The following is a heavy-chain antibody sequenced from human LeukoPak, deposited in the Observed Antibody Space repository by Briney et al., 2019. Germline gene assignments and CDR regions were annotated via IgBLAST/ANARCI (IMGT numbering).Heavy chain of an antibody. D-gene: IGHD3-16*01. V-gene: IGHV4-39*01. J-gene: IGHJ5*02. CDR1: GGSISSSDYL. Sequence: SETLTLTCTVSGGSISSSDYLWAWVRQPPGKGLEWIGDFYYNGVASYDPSLKSRVTISVDTSKNQFSLNLTSVTAADTAVYHCVRRNYVSGRIDPWGQGTLVTVSS. CDR3: VRRNYVSGRIDP. CDR2: FYYNGVA.